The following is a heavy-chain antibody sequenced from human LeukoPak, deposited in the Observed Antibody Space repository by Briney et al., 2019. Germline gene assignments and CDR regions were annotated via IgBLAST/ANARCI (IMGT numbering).Heavy chain of an antibody. CDR1: GFTFSSYG. J-gene: IGHJ4*02. V-gene: IGHV3-33*01. CDR2: IWYDGSNK. Sequence: SGGSLRLSCAASGFTFSSYGMYWVRQAPGKGLEWVAVIWYDGSNKYYADSVKGRFTISRDNSKNTLYLQMNSLRAEDTAVYYCARDSDVGFGDVTFDYGGQGTLVTVSS. D-gene: IGHD3-10*01. CDR3: ARDSDVGFGDVTFDY.